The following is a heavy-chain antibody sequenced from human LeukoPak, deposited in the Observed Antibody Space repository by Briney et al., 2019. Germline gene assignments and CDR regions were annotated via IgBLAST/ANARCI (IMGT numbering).Heavy chain of an antibody. V-gene: IGHV4-34*01. CDR2: ISHSGST. CDR1: GGSFSGYY. D-gene: IGHD3-22*01. Sequence: SESLSLTCAVYGGSFSGYYWSWIRQPPGKGLEWIGEISHSGSTNYNPSLKSRVTISVDTSKNQFSLKLSSVTAADTAVYYCAKEPDSSGYLGLFDYWGQGTLVTVSS. CDR3: AKEPDSSGYLGLFDY. J-gene: IGHJ4*02.